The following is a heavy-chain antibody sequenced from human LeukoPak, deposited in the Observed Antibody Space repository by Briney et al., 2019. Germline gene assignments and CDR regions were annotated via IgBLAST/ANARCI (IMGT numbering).Heavy chain of an antibody. CDR2: ISSSSSYI. V-gene: IGHV3-21*01. J-gene: IGHJ4*02. Sequence: GGSLRLSCAASGFTFSSHSMNWVRQAPGKGLEWVSYISSSSSYIYYADSVKGRFAISRDNAKNSLYLQMHSLRAEDTAIYYCARDPRLEISGMVIDMLDYWGQGTLVTVSS. CDR1: GFTFSSHS. CDR3: ARDPRLEISGMVIDMLDY. D-gene: IGHD3-3*01.